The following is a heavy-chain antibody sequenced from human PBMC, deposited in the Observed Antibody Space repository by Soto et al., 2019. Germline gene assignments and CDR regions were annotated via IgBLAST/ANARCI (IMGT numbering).Heavy chain of an antibody. D-gene: IGHD6-13*01. CDR2: ITSNSGTI. Sequence: EVQLVESGGGLVQPGGSLRLSCAVSGFNFNDYAMNWVRQAPGKGLEWISYITSNSGTIGYADSVKGRFTISRDNGRNSLFLQMNSLRGEDTAVYYSARDLWYILSWYSADYWGQGTLVTVSS. V-gene: IGHV3-48*01. CDR3: ARDLWYILSWYSADY. J-gene: IGHJ4*02. CDR1: GFNFNDYA.